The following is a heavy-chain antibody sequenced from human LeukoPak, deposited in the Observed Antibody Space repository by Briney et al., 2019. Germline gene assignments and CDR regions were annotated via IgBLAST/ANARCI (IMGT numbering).Heavy chain of an antibody. CDR1: GFTFSSTG. V-gene: IGHV3-30*04. CDR3: ATEGEEWTNFDY. Sequence: GSLRLSCVASGFTFSSTGLHWVRQAPGKGLEWVAMISPDGTKTFYTDSMKGRLTISRDNSNNTLYLQMNSLRVEDTALYYCATEGEEWTNFDYWGQGTLVTVSS. J-gene: IGHJ4*02. D-gene: IGHD3-3*01. CDR2: ISPDGTKT.